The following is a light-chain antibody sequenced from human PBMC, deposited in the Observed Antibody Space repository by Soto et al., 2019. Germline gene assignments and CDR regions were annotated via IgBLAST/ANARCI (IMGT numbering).Light chain of an antibody. V-gene: IGLV2-14*01. J-gene: IGLJ1*01. CDR2: DVS. CDR3: SSYTSSSTRV. Sequence: QSMLTQPASLSGSPGQSITISCTGTRCDVGVYNFVSWYQQHPGKAPKLMIYDVSNRPSGVSNRFSGSKSGNTASLTISGLQAEDEADYYCSSYTSSSTRVFGTGTKVTVL. CDR1: RCDVGVYNF.